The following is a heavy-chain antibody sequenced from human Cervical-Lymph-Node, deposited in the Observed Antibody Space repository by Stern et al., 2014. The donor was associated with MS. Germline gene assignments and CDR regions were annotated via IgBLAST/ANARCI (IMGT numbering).Heavy chain of an antibody. CDR1: GFIFSNYA. V-gene: IGHV3-30-3*01. D-gene: IGHD2-15*01. CDR3: GRDTCRGGGCYFRY. J-gene: IGHJ4*02. Sequence: VQLVESGGGVVQPGRSLRLSCAASGFIFSNYAMHWVRQAPGKGLDWVAFVSNEGSKQFYADFVKGRFTISRDNANNTLYLQMNSLRPEDTAVYYCGRDTCRGGGCYFRYWGQGILITVSS. CDR2: VSNEGSKQ.